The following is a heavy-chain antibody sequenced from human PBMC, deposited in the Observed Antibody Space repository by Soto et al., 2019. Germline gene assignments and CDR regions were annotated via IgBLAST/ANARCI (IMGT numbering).Heavy chain of an antibody. CDR1: GGSISSSSYF. CDR2: IYYSGST. CDR3: ARHDWNGVDY. D-gene: IGHD1-1*01. V-gene: IGHV4-39*01. J-gene: IGHJ4*02. Sequence: QLQLQESGPGLVKPSETLSLTCAVSGGSISSSSYFWGWIRQPPGKGLEWIGSIYYSGSTYYNPSLXXRVTISVDTSKNQFSLKLSSVTAADTAVYYCARHDWNGVDYWGQGTLVTVSS.